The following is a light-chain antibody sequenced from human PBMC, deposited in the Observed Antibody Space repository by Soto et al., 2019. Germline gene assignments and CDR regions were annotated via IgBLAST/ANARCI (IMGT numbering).Light chain of an antibody. CDR2: GAS. V-gene: IGKV3-20*01. CDR3: PHYGSPTYT. Sequence: EIVLTQSPGTLSLSPGERATLSCRASQSVSSSYLAWYQQKPGQAPRLLIFGASNRATGIPDRFSGSGSGTSFTLTITTLDLEGFEVYYGPHYGSPTYTFGQGTNLDIK. J-gene: IGKJ2*01. CDR1: QSVSSSY.